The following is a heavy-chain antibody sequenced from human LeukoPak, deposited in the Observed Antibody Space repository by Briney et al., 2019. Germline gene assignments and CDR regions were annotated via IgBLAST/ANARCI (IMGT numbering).Heavy chain of an antibody. D-gene: IGHD3-10*01. V-gene: IGHV1-2*02. CDR2: INPNSGGT. CDR1: GYTFTGYY. CDR3: ARLGSAITMVGRWFDP. J-gene: IGHJ5*02. Sequence: ASVKVSCKASGYTFTGYYMHWVRQAPGQGLEWMGWINPNSGGTNYAQKVQGRVTMTTDTSTSTAYMELRSLRFDDTAVYYCARLGSAITMVGRWFDPWGQGTLVTVSS.